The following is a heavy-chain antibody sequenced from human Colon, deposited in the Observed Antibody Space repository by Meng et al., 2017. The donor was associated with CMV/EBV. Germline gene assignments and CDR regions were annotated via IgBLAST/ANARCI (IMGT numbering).Heavy chain of an antibody. CDR3: ARSREDY. CDR1: GFTFHTYS. D-gene: IGHD1-26*01. Sequence: GESLKISCAASGFTFHTYSVNWVRQAPGKGLEWVSSISDVSRYIYYADSVKGRFTISRDNAKNSLYLQMNSLRAEDTAVYYCARSREDYWGQGTLVTVSS. CDR2: ISDVSRYI. V-gene: IGHV3-21*01. J-gene: IGHJ4*02.